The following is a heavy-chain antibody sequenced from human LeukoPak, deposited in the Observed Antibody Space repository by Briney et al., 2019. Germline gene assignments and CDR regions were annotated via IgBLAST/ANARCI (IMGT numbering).Heavy chain of an antibody. CDR3: SRDGGFGEFAS. D-gene: IGHD3-10*01. CDR2: ISVINNANT. V-gene: IGHV1-18*01. Sequence: VASVKVSCKASGYTFSSYGINWVRQAPGQGLEWMGWISVINNANTRYAQNFQGRLAMTTDTSTTTAYMELRSLRSDDTAVYYCSRDGGFGEFASWGQGTLVTVSS. CDR1: GYTFSSYG. J-gene: IGHJ5*02.